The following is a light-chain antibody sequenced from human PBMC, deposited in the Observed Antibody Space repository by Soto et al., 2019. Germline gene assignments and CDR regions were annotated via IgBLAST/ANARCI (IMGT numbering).Light chain of an antibody. CDR1: QTISSW. CDR2: KAS. J-gene: IGKJ1*01. V-gene: IGKV1-5*03. Sequence: IKMSQSLSTVSGTVGDRVTITCRASQTISSWLAWYQQKPGKAPKLLIYKASTLKSGVPSRFSGSGSGTEFTLTISSLQPDDFATYYSQHYNSYSEAFGQLSMV. CDR3: QHYNSYSEA.